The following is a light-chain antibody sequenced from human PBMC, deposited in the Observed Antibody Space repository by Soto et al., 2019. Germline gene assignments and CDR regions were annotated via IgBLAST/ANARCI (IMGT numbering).Light chain of an antibody. J-gene: IGLJ2*01. CDR2: GNS. V-gene: IGLV1-40*01. CDR1: SSNIGAGYD. CDR3: GSYTSSSTLVV. Sequence: QSVLTQPPSVSGAPGQRVTISCTGSSSNIGAGYDVHWYQQLPGTAPKLLIYGNSNRPSGVPDRFSGSKSGNTASLTISGLRAEDEADDYCGSYTSSSTLVVFGGGTKLTVL.